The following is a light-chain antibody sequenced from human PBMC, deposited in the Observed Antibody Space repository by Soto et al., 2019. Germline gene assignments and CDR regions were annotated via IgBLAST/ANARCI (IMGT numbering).Light chain of an antibody. J-gene: IGKJ1*01. Sequence: ETVMTQSPATLSVSPGERATLSCRASQSVNSNLAWYQQKLGQAPRVLIFGASTRATGIPARFSGSGSGTEFSLPINSLQSEDFAVYYCQEYNTWPWTFGQGTKVEI. CDR1: QSVNSN. CDR2: GAS. V-gene: IGKV3-15*01. CDR3: QEYNTWPWT.